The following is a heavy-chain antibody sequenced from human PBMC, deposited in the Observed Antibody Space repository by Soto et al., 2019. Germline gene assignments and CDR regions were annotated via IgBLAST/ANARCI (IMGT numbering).Heavy chain of an antibody. CDR2: LSTSGRT. CDR3: ARGMGRYFDL. D-gene: IGHD2-8*01. V-gene: IGHV4-4*07. J-gene: IGHJ2*01. CDR1: GESIGNFY. Sequence: SEILSLTCTVSGESIGNFYWSWIRQPAGKGLESIGRLSTSGRTNYSPSLQSRVTMSLDTSKNRFSLRLTSVSAADTAVYFCARGMGRYFDLWGRGTLVT.